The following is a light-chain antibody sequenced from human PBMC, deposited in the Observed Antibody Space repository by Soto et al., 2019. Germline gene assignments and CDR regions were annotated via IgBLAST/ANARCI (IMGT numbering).Light chain of an antibody. CDR2: GAS. CDR1: QSVSSSY. Sequence: EIVLTQSPGTLSLSPGERATLSCRASQSVSSSYLAWYQQKPGQAPRLLIYGASTRATGIPDRFSGRGSGTDFPLTISRLEPEDVAVYYCQQYGSSLWTFGQGTKVEIK. J-gene: IGKJ1*01. V-gene: IGKV3-20*01. CDR3: QQYGSSLWT.